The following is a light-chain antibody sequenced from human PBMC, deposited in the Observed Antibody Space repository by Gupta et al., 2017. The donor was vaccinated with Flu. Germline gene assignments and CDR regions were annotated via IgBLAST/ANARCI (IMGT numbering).Light chain of an antibody. CDR2: DVT. Sequence: APTSLRSVVGSPVQSATISCTGSSNDVGGSNRVSWYQQRPGKAPKLILYDVTERASGVPDRFSGSKSGNTASLTISGLQAEEEADYYCSSHAGSGTWVFGTGTKVTVL. V-gene: IGLV2-11*01. CDR3: SSHAGSGTWV. J-gene: IGLJ1*01. CDR1: SNDVGGSNR.